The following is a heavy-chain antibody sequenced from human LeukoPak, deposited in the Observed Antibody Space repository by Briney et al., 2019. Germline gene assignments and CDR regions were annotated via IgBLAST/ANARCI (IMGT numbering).Heavy chain of an antibody. V-gene: IGHV3-30*02. J-gene: IGHJ4*02. CDR1: GFTFTSYG. CDR2: IGSDESNK. Sequence: GGSLRLSCAASGFTFTSYGIHWVRQAPGKGLEWVAFIGSDESNKYYADSAKGRFTISREHSKNTLYLQMNSLRAEDTGVYYCAKDHGYSQDYWGQGALVTVSS. CDR3: AKDHGYSQDY. D-gene: IGHD5-18*01.